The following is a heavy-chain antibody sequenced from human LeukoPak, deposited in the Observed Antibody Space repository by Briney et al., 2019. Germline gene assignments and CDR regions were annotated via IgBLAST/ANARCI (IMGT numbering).Heavy chain of an antibody. CDR3: ASHVTVLGTRGFAF. Sequence: SGTLSLSCAVSGDSITSHSWWSGVRQPPGKGLEWIGEFHHGGASNYNPSLESRVTISVDKSKNRFSQNLRSETAAHTAAYYCASHVTVLGTRGFAFWGRGTLVTVS. V-gene: IGHV4-4*02. CDR1: GDSITSHSW. D-gene: IGHD6-19*01. J-gene: IGHJ4*02. CDR2: FHHGGAS.